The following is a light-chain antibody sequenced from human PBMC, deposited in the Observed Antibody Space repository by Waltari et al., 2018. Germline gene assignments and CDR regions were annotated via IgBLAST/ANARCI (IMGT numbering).Light chain of an antibody. Sequence: DTVMTQSPDCLTLSLGETATISCSSRQSVIRTSSNKNFLAWSQQKSGPPHQLLFYWASTRESGVPDRFSGSGSGTDFTLTISSLQSEDVAIYYCQQYYDSPITFGPGTKVDV. CDR2: WAS. V-gene: IGKV4-1*01. CDR3: QQYYDSPIT. J-gene: IGKJ3*01. CDR1: QSVIRTSSNKNF.